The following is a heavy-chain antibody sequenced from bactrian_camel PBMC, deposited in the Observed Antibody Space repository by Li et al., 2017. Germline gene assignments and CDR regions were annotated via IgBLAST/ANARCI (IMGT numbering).Heavy chain of an antibody. J-gene: IGHJ4*01. CDR1: GDTWARKC. CDR3: AATGGACYFAWTTLDRYPY. V-gene: IGHV3S53*01. D-gene: IGHD5*01. CDR2: IDPGGNP. Sequence: VQLVESGGGSVQAGGSLRLTCVASGDTWARKCMVWFREAPGKEREGVATIDPGGNPNYVDSVKGRFTISKDNVKNTVYLQMNSLAPEDTGMYYCAATGGACYFAWTTLDRYPYWGQGTQVTVS.